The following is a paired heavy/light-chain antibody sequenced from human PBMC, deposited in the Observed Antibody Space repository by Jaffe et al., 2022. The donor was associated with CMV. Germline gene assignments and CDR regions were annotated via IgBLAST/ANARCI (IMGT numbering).Heavy chain of an antibody. CDR1: GYTFTSYG. CDR3: ARDKAYYYDSSGYYYYYGMDV. V-gene: IGHV1-18*01. CDR2: ISAYNGNT. J-gene: IGHJ6*02. D-gene: IGHD3-22*01. Sequence: QVQLVQSGAEVKKPGASVKVSCKASGYTFTSYGISWVRQAPGQGLEWMGWISAYNGNTNYAQKLQGRVTMTTDTSTSTAYMELRSLRSDDTAVYYCARDKAYYYDSSGYYYYYGMDVWGQGTTVTVSS.
Light chain of an antibody. J-gene: IGKJ3*01. Sequence: DIVMTQSPLSLPVTPGEPASISCRSSQSLLHSNGYNYLDWYLQKPGQSPQLLIYLGSNRASGVPDRFSGSGSGTDFTLKISRVEAEDVGVYYCMQALQTPLTFGPGTKVDIK. CDR3: MQALQTPLT. V-gene: IGKV2-28*01. CDR1: QSLLHSNGYNY. CDR2: LGS.